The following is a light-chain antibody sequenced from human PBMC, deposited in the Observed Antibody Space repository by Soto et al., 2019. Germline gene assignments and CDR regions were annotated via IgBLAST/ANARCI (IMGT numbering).Light chain of an antibody. CDR3: QQYDHPPYT. J-gene: IGKJ2*01. CDR1: QDIRKY. V-gene: IGKV1-33*01. CDR2: EAS. Sequence: DIQLTQSPSSLSATVGDRVTITCQASQDIRKYLNWYQQKPGKAPKLLIYEASNRETGVPSRFRGSVHGTDFSLAINSLQPEDIATYYCQQYDHPPYTFGQGTTLEIK.